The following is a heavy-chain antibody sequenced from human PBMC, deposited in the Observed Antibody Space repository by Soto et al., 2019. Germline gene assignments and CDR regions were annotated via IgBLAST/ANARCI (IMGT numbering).Heavy chain of an antibody. CDR2: IYDSGST. V-gene: IGHV4-61*01. D-gene: IGHD1-1*01. J-gene: IGHJ3*01. Sequence: PDTLSLTCTFSGFSFRSGWNCWSWIRPHPGKGLEWIGYIYDSGSTNYNPSLKSRVTISVDTSKNQSSLKLSSVTAADTAVYSCARHSAYNVDYAFDFWGQGTMVTVSS. CDR3: ARHSAYNVDYAFDF. CDR1: GFSFRSGWNC.